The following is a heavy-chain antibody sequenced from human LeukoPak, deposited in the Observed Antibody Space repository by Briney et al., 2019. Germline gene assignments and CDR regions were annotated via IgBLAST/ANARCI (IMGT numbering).Heavy chain of an antibody. CDR3: TTDPGEWDLLLGVY. D-gene: IGHD1-26*01. Sequence: PGGSLRLSCAASGFTFSSYWMSWVRQAPGEGREGVATIRQEGSQKYYVDSVRGRFTISGENPKNSVYLQMNSLTPEDTAVYYCTTDPGEWDLLLGVYWGQGTLVTVSS. CDR1: GFTFSSYW. CDR2: IRQEGSQK. V-gene: IGHV3-7*03. J-gene: IGHJ4*02.